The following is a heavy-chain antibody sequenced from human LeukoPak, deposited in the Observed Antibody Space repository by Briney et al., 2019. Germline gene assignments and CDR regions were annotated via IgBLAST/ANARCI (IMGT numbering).Heavy chain of an antibody. CDR1: GFTFSTYS. Sequence: PGGSLRLSCAASGFTFSTYSMNWVRQAPGKGLEWVSYISSSSTIYYADSVKGRFTISRDNAKNSLYLQMNSLRDEGTAVYYCARDRPPLERFDYWGQGTLVTVSS. D-gene: IGHD1-1*01. CDR2: ISSSSTI. CDR3: ARDRPPLERFDY. V-gene: IGHV3-48*02. J-gene: IGHJ4*02.